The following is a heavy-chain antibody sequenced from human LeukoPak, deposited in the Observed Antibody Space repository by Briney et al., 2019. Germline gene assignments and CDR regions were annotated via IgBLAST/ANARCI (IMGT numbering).Heavy chain of an antibody. D-gene: IGHD4-17*01. J-gene: IGHJ6*03. CDR3: ATARADYGDYNSYYYMDV. Sequence: PSETLSLTCTVSGGSISSGSYFWSWIRQPAGKGLEWIGRLYTSGSTYYNPSLKSRVTISLDTSQNQFSLKLRSVTAADTAVYYCATARADYGDYNSYYYMDVWGKGTTVTVSS. CDR1: GGSISSGSYF. V-gene: IGHV4-61*02. CDR2: LYTSGST.